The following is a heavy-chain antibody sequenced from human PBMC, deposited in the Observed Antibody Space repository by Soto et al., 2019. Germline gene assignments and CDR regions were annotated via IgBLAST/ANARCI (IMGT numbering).Heavy chain of an antibody. J-gene: IGHJ5*02. CDR2: INPNSGGT. CDR1: GYTFTGYY. D-gene: IGHD6-19*01. CDR3: ARGLAAHRGHLNWFDP. Sequence: ASVKVSCKASGYTFTGYYMHWVRQAPGQGLERMGWINPNSGGTNYAQKFQGWVTMTRDTSISTAYMELSRLRSDDTAVYYCARGLAAHRGHLNWFDPWGQGTLVTVSS. V-gene: IGHV1-2*04.